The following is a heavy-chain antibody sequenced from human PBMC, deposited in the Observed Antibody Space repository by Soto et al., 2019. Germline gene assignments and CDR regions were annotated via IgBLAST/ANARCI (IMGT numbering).Heavy chain of an antibody. D-gene: IGHD3-16*02. J-gene: IGHJ4*02. Sequence: SETLSLTCAVYGGSFSGYYWSWIRQPPGKGLEWIGEINHSGSTNYNPSLKSRVTISVDTSKNQFSLKLSSVTAADTAVYYCARVPRHYDYVWGSYRKDYYFDYWGQGTLVTVSS. CDR2: INHSGST. CDR1: GGSFSGYY. V-gene: IGHV4-34*01. CDR3: ARVPRHYDYVWGSYRKDYYFDY.